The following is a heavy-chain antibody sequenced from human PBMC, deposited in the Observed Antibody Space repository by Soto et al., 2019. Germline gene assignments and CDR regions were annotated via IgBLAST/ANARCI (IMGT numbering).Heavy chain of an antibody. CDR1: GGSISSYY. D-gene: IGHD3-3*01. CDR2: IYSSGST. V-gene: IGHV4-59*08. J-gene: IGHJ4*02. Sequence: SETLSLTCTVSGGSISSYYWSWTRQPPGKGLEWIGYIYSSGSTNYNPSLKSRVTISVDTSKNQFSLKLSSVTAADTAVYYCARLNYDFWSGYEYYFDYWGQGSLVT. CDR3: ARLNYDFWSGYEYYFDY.